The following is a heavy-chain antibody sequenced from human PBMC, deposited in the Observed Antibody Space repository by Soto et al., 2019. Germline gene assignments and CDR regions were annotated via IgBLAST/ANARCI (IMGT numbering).Heavy chain of an antibody. CDR3: ARDRGRYALDC. CDR1: GYTFTSYG. Sequence: QVQLVQSGAEVKKPGASVKVSCKASGYTFTSYGIIWVRQAPGQGLEWMGWISAYNGNTHYAQKLQGRVTMPTDTYTSTAYMERRSLRSDDTAVYYCARDRGRYALDCGGQGTLVTVSS. V-gene: IGHV1-18*01. D-gene: IGHD1-26*01. J-gene: IGHJ4*02. CDR2: ISAYNGNT.